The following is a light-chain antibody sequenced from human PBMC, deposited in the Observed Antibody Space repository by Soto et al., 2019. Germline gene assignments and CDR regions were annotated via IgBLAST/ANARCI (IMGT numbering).Light chain of an antibody. CDR1: QGIRNY. Sequence: DIQMTQSPSSLSASVGDRVSITFRASQGIRNYLAWYQQKPGKVPKFLIYEASTLQSGVPSRFSGSGSGTDFTLTISSLQPEDFATYYCQKANSFPITFGQGTRLEIK. CDR3: QKANSFPIT. V-gene: IGKV1-27*01. CDR2: EAS. J-gene: IGKJ5*01.